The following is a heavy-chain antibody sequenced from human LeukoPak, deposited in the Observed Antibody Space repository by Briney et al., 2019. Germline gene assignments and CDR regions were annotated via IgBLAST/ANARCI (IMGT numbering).Heavy chain of an antibody. Sequence: GASVKVSCKASGYTFTDYYLHWVRQAPGQGLEWMGWINPNSGGTNYPQNFQGRVTMTRDTSISTAYKELSSLRSDDTAVYYCARGNTAMLMSNGFDMWGQGTMVTVSS. CDR3: ARGNTAMLMSNGFDM. V-gene: IGHV1-2*02. D-gene: IGHD5-18*01. CDR2: INPNSGGT. J-gene: IGHJ3*02. CDR1: GYTFTDYY.